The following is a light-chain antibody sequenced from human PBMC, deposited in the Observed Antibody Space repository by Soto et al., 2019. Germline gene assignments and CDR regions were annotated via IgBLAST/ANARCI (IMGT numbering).Light chain of an antibody. CDR1: QSLLHSNGYNY. V-gene: IGKV2-28*01. Sequence: VVTLYTLSLPVTPGEPASSSYRSSQSLLHSNGYNYLDWYLQKPGQSPQLLIYLGSNRASGVPDRFSGSGSGTDFTLKISRVEAEDVGVYYCMEALQTPPTFGQGTRLEIK. J-gene: IGKJ5*01. CDR3: MEALQTPPT. CDR2: LGS.